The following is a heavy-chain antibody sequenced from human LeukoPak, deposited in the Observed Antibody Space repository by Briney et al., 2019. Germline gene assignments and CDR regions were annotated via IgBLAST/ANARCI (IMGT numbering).Heavy chain of an antibody. CDR3: ARERGSSGGNTNGYFDY. D-gene: IGHD4-23*01. CDR2: ISGSGGTT. J-gene: IGHJ4*03. CDR1: GFTFSNYA. Sequence: AGGSLRLSCAASGFTFSNYAMSWVRQAPGKGLEWVSVISGSGGTTYSADSVKGRFTISRDNSKNTQYLQMNSLRAEDTAAYSCARERGSSGGNTNGYFDYWGQGALVTVSS. V-gene: IGHV3-23*01.